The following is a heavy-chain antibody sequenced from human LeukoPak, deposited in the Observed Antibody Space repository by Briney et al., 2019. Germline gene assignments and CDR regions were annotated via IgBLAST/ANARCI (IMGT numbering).Heavy chain of an antibody. Sequence: SGTLSLTCTVSGDSISSNNWWNWVRQPPGKGLEWIEEINHSGSINYNPSLKSRVTISVDKSRNQFSLQLTSVTAADTAVYYCARDLYGLVANYWGQGILVTVSS. D-gene: IGHD2-8*01. V-gene: IGHV4-4*02. CDR2: INHSGSI. J-gene: IGHJ4*02. CDR1: GDSISSNNW. CDR3: ARDLYGLVANY.